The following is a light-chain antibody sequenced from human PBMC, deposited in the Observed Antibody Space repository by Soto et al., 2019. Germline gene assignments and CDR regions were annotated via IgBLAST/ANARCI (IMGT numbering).Light chain of an antibody. CDR2: KAS. V-gene: IGKV1-5*03. Sequence: IQMRQAPSTLSSSWGDSVTITCRASQSISSWLAWYQQKPGKAPKLLIYKASSLESGVPSRFSGSGSGTEFTLTIRSLQPDDFATYYCQQYNSYGTWTFGQGTKVDIK. CDR3: QQYNSYGTWT. CDR1: QSISSW. J-gene: IGKJ1*01.